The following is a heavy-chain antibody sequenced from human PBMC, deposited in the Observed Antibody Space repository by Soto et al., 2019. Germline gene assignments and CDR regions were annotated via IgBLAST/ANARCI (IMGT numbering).Heavy chain of an antibody. CDR2: INPTGGIT. D-gene: IGHD3-16*01. CDR1: GYTFTGSY. CDR3: ERFYGGHNPIPSSPGYFDA. J-gene: IGHJ4*02. Sequence: SLHVSCKALGYTFTGSYIHWMRQAPGQGLEWMGIINPTGGITNSAQTYQGRVVMTSDTSTSTVYVELSSLKSEDTATYYRERFYGGHNPIPSSPGYFDAWGQGTLVTV. V-gene: IGHV1-46*01.